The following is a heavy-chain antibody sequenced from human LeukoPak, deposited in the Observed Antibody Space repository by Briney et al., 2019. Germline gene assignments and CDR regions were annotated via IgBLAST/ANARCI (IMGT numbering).Heavy chain of an antibody. J-gene: IGHJ4*02. D-gene: IGHD2-8*01. CDR3: AKCMSATGVCLNFDS. V-gene: IGHV3-23*01. CDR1: GFTFTTYA. CDR2: ISGGDSGT. Sequence: GGSLRLSCEASGFTFTTYAMSWVRQAPGKGLQWVSGISGGDSGTYYTDSVRGRLTISRDDSKNTVYLQINSLRAEDTAVYYCAKCMSATGVCLNFDSWGQGILVTVSS.